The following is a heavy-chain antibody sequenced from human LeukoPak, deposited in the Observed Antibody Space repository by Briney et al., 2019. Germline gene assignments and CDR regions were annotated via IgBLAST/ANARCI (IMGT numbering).Heavy chain of an antibody. CDR3: ARLLIAAAGTIYYFDY. CDR2: IYYSGST. CDR1: GGSISSYY. V-gene: IGHV4-59*08. D-gene: IGHD6-13*01. Sequence: SETLSLTCTVSGGSISSYYWSWIRQPPGKGLEWIGYIYYSGSTNYSPSLKSRVTISVDTSKNQFSLKLSSVTAADTAVYYCARLLIAAAGTIYYFDYWGQGTLVTVSS. J-gene: IGHJ4*02.